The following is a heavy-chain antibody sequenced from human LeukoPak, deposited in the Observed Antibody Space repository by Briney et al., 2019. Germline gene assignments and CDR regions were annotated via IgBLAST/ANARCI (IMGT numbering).Heavy chain of an antibody. CDR1: GGSINSYY. Sequence: PSETLSLTCTVSGGSINSYYWSWIRQPAGKGLEWIGRIYSSGNTNYSPSLKSRVTMSVDTSKNQFSLELSSVTAADTAVYYCARDVGAHSSGWYSVAFDIWGQGTMVTVSS. CDR2: IYSSGNT. D-gene: IGHD6-19*01. CDR3: ARDVGAHSSGWYSVAFDI. V-gene: IGHV4-4*07. J-gene: IGHJ3*02.